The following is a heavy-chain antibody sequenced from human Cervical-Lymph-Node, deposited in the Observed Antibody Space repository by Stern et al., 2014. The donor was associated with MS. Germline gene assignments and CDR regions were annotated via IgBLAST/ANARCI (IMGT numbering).Heavy chain of an antibody. CDR1: GGTFSSYT. V-gene: IGHV1-69*09. CDR2: IIPILGIA. J-gene: IGHJ3*02. CDR3: ARESTGDAFDI. D-gene: IGHD3-16*01. Sequence: VHLVESGAEVKKPGSSVKVSCKASGGTFSSYTISWVRQAPGQGLEWMGRIIPILGIANYAQKFQGRVTITADKSTSTAYMELSSLRSEDTAVYYCARESTGDAFDIWGQGTMVTVSS.